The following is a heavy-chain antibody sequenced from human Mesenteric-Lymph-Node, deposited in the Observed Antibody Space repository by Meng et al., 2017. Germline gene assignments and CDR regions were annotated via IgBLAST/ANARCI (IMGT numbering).Heavy chain of an antibody. D-gene: IGHD2-15*01. J-gene: IGHJ4*02. CDR2: IYYSGST. CDR3: AREWYCSGGTCSGYFDY. Sequence: DAGQGLWKPAHDPALPGTVSGGSTSSVGFLLSWIRQHPGKGLEWIGYIYYSGSTYCNPSLRSRVAISIDKSKIQFSLNLISVTAADTAVYYCAREWYCSGGTCSGYFDYWGQGTLVTASS. V-gene: IGHV4-31*02. CDR1: GGSTSSVGFL.